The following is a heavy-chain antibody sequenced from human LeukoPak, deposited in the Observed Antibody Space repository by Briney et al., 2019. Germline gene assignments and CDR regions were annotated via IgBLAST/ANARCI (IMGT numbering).Heavy chain of an antibody. D-gene: IGHD6-13*01. CDR3: VRDCPYSSSIAYGMDV. J-gene: IGHJ6*02. CDR1: GYSISIYY. V-gene: IGHV4-59*01. CDR2: IYNGGST. Sequence: PSETLSLTCAVSGYSISIYYWSWIRQPPGKGLEWVGYIYNGGSTYYKPSLKSRVTISIDTSKNQFSLKLSNVTAADTAVYYCVRDCPYSSSIAYGMDVWGQGTTVTVSS.